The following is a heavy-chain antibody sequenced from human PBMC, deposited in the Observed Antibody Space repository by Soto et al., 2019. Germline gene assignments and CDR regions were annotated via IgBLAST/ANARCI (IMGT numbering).Heavy chain of an antibody. CDR3: ASLPSSPRYYGMDV. Sequence: GGSPRLSCAASGFTFSSYSMDWVRQAPGKGLEWVXYXSXXXSXIXXXDXXXXRFTISRDNAKDSLYLQMNSLRDEDTAVYYCASLPSSPRYYGMDVWGQGTTVTVSS. J-gene: IGHJ6*02. V-gene: IGHV3-48*02. CDR2: XSXXXSXI. D-gene: IGHD6-13*01. CDR1: GFTFSSYS.